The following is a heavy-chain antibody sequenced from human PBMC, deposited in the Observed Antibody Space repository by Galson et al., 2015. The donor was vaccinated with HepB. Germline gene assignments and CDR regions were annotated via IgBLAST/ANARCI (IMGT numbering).Heavy chain of an antibody. D-gene: IGHD3-10*01. J-gene: IGHJ6*02. V-gene: IGHV3-7*05. Sequence: SLRLSCAASEFILSMYWMNWVRQAPGKGLEWVANIKEDGSEKNYEDSVKGRFTISRDNAKNSLYLQMNSLRAEDTAIYYCARVKRGEWYSFYYYGMDVWGQGTTVTVSS. CDR3: ARVKRGEWYSFYYYGMDV. CDR2: IKEDGSEK. CDR1: EFILSMYW.